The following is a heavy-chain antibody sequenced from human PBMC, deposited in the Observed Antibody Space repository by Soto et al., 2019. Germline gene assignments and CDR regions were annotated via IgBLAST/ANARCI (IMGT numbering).Heavy chain of an antibody. CDR2: ISGSGGST. J-gene: IGHJ6*03. CDR3: AKDIGYCSSTSCYVPTYYYYMDV. D-gene: IGHD2-2*01. CDR1: GFTFSSYA. V-gene: IGHV3-23*01. Sequence: QPGGSLRLSCAASGFTFSSYAMSWVRQAPGKGLEWVSAISGSGGSTYYADSVKGRFTISRDNSKNTLYLQMNSLRAEDTAVYYCAKDIGYCSSTSCYVPTYYYYMDVWGKGTTVTVSS.